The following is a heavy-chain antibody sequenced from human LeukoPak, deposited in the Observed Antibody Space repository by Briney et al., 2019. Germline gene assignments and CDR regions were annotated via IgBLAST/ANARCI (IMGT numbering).Heavy chain of an antibody. J-gene: IGHJ5*02. D-gene: IGHD3-3*01. CDR3: AREVADFWSGYYHNWFDP. CDR1: GYTFTGYY. CDR2: INPNSGGT. Sequence: ASVKVSCKASGYTFTGYYMHWVRQAPGQGLEWMGWINPNSGGTNYAQKFQGRVTMTRDTSISTAYKELSRLRSDDTAVYYCAREVADFWSGYYHNWFDPWGQGTLVTVSS. V-gene: IGHV1-2*02.